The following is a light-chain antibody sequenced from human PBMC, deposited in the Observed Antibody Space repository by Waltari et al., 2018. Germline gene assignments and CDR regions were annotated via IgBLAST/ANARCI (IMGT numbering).Light chain of an antibody. CDR1: PNIKSN. Sequence: IVLAQSPATLSVSPGGTGTLSCRASPNIKSNLAWYQQKPGQAPRLLIYGASTRATGIPPRFSGSGSGTEFTLTIRSLQSEDFAVYYCQQYDRWPPRTFGQGTKVEIK. V-gene: IGKV3-15*01. J-gene: IGKJ1*01. CDR3: QQYDRWPPRT. CDR2: GAS.